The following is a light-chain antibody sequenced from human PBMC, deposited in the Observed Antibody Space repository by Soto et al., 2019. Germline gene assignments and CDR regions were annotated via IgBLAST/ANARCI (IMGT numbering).Light chain of an antibody. Sequence: QSVLTQPASVSGSPGQSSAISCTGTTSDVGGYNYVSWYQQHPGKAPKLMIYDVSNRPSGVSNRFSGSKSGNTASLTISGLQAEDEADYYCSSYTTSSTRVFGGRTKLTVL. CDR1: TSDVGGYNY. CDR2: DVS. V-gene: IGLV2-14*01. J-gene: IGLJ2*01. CDR3: SSYTTSSTRV.